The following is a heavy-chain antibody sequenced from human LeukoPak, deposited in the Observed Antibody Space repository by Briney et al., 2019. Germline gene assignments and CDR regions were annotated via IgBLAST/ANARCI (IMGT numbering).Heavy chain of an antibody. CDR3: ARHQTTVTTPFDY. CDR1: GGSISSGDYY. Sequence: PSETLSLTCTVSGGSISSGDYYWSWIRQPPGKGLEWIGYIYYSGSTYYNPSLKSRVTISVDTSKNQFSLKLSSVTAADTAVYYCARHQTTVTTPFDYWGQGTLVTVSS. CDR2: IYYSGST. D-gene: IGHD4-17*01. J-gene: IGHJ4*02. V-gene: IGHV4-30-4*01.